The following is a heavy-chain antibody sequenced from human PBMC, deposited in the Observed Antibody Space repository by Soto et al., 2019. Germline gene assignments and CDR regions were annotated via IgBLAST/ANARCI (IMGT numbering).Heavy chain of an antibody. CDR2: ISAYNGNT. CDR3: ARDPSSSGWYYYYYGMDV. V-gene: IGHV1-18*04. CDR1: AGTFSSYG. D-gene: IGHD6-19*01. J-gene: IGHJ6*02. Sequence: AAVKVSCKASAGTFSSYGISWVRQAPGQGLEWMGWISAYNGNTNYAQKLQGRVTMTTDTSTSTAYMELRSLRSDDTAVYYCARDPSSSGWYYYYYGMDVWGQGTTVTVSS.